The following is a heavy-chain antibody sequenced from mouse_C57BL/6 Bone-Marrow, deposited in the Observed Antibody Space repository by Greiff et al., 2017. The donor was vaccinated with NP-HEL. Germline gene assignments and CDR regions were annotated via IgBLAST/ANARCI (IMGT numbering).Heavy chain of an antibody. CDR2: IYPGSGST. J-gene: IGHJ3*01. Sequence: QVQLQQPGAELVKPGASVKMSCKASGYTFTSYWITWVKQRPGQGLEWIGDIYPGSGSTNYNEKFKSKATLTVATSSSTTYMQLSSLTSDDSAVYYCARRATFYYGPAWFAYWGQGTLVTVSA. CDR3: ARRATFYYGPAWFAY. D-gene: IGHD2-1*01. CDR1: GYTFTSYW. V-gene: IGHV1-55*01.